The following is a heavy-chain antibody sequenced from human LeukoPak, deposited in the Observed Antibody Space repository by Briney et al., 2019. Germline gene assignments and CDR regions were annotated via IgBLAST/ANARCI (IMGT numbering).Heavy chain of an antibody. V-gene: IGHV3-23*01. Sequence: GGSLRLSCAASGFTFISYAMSWVRQAPGKGLEWVSAISDRGVSTYYTDSVKGRFTISRDNSKNTLYLQMNSLRAEDTAVYYCAKVYGFWWILPLDYWGQGTLVTVSS. D-gene: IGHD3/OR15-3a*01. CDR2: ISDRGVST. CDR3: AKVYGFWWILPLDY. CDR1: GFTFISYA. J-gene: IGHJ4*02.